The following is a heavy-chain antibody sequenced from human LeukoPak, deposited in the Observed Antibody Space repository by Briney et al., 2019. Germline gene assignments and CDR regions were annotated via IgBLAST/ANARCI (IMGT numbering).Heavy chain of an antibody. CDR1: GFTFSDYY. D-gene: IGHD3-22*01. CDR2: ITSNGTSK. Sequence: TGGSLRLSCAASGFTFSDYYMSWIRQAPGKGLEWVSFITSNGTSKYYTDSVKGRFTISRDNAKNSLSLQMNSLRAEDTAVYYCARRSGDSSGYSDYRGQGTLVAVSS. V-gene: IGHV3-11*04. J-gene: IGHJ4*02. CDR3: ARRSGDSSGYSDY.